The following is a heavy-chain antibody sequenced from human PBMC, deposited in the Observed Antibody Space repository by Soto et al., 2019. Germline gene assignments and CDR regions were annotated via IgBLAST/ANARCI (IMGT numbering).Heavy chain of an antibody. D-gene: IGHD3-16*02. Sequence: EVQLLESGGGLVQPGGSLRLSCAASGFTFSTYAMTWVRQAPGKGLEWLSAISTSGDSTYSADSVKGRFTISRDNSKNTLYLQMNSLRAEDTAVYYCAKEGDYVWGSYRSPDYWGQGTLVTVSS. V-gene: IGHV3-23*01. CDR3: AKEGDYVWGSYRSPDY. CDR2: ISTSGDST. CDR1: GFTFSTYA. J-gene: IGHJ4*02.